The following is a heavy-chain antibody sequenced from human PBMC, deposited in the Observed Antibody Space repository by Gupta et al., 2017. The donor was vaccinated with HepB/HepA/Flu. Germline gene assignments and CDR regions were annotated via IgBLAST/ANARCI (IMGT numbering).Heavy chain of an antibody. CDR1: VGSISSSSYY. CDR3: ARQGRIAAAVDY. V-gene: IGHV4-39*01. Sequence: QLQLQESGPGLVKPSETRSRTCTVSVGSISSSSYYWGWIRQPPGKGLEWIGSIYYSGSTYYNPSLKSRVTISVDTSKNQFSLKLSSVTAADTAVYYCARQGRIAAAVDYWGQGTLVTVSS. D-gene: IGHD6-13*01. J-gene: IGHJ4*02. CDR2: IYYSGST.